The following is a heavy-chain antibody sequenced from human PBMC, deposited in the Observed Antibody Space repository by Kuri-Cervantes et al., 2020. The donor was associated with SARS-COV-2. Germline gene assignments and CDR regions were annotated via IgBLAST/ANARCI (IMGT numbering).Heavy chain of an antibody. CDR3: ARDIVGAPYYYYYYMDV. CDR2: ISAYNGNT. D-gene: IGHD1-26*01. J-gene: IGHJ6*03. V-gene: IGHV1-18*01. CDR1: GYTFTSYG. Sequence: ASVKVSCKASGYTFTSYGISWVRQAPGQGLEWMGWISAYNGNTNYAQKLRGRVTMTTDTSTSTAYMELRSLRSDDTAVYYCARDIVGAPYYYYYYMDVWGKGTTVTVSS.